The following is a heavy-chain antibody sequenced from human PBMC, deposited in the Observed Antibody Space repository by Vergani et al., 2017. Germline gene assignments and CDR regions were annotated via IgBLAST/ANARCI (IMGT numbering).Heavy chain of an antibody. J-gene: IGHJ3*02. Sequence: QVQLQESGPGLVKPSETLSLTCTVSGGSISSYYWGWIRQPPGKGLEWIGYIYYSGSTNYNPSLKSRVTISVDTSKNQFSLKLSSVTAADTAVYYCASHIVVVPAAYWADAFDIWGQGTMVTVSS. D-gene: IGHD2-2*01. CDR1: GGSISSYY. CDR2: IYYSGST. V-gene: IGHV4-59*01. CDR3: ASHIVVVPAAYWADAFDI.